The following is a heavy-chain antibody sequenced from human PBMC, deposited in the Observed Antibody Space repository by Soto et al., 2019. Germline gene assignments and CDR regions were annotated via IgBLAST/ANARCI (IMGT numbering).Heavy chain of an antibody. V-gene: IGHV3-49*04. D-gene: IGHD3-16*02. CDR3: TRESFGLAFVIPPSLTRFDP. Sequence: GGSLRLSCVASAFTFGDFAMSWVRQAPGKGLEWVGFIRTKTCGATVEYAASVKGRFTISRDDSKSIAYLQMNRLRTDDTGVYYCTRESFGLAFVIPPSLTRFDPWGQGTLVTVSS. CDR2: IRTKTCGATV. CDR1: AFTFGDFA. J-gene: IGHJ5*02.